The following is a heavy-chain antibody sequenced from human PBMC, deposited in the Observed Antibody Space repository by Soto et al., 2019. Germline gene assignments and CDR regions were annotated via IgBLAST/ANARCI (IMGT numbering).Heavy chain of an antibody. CDR2: IIPIFGTA. CDR1: GGTFSSYA. CDR3: ARGSAPTQTWIQLWSPNYYYYGMDV. V-gene: IGHV1-69*13. Sequence: SVKVSCKASGGTFSSYAISWVRQAPGQGLEWMGGIIPIFGTANYAQKFQGRVTITADESTSTAYMELSSLRSEDTAVYYCARGSAPTQTWIQLWSPNYYYYGMDVWGQGTTVTVSS. D-gene: IGHD5-18*01. J-gene: IGHJ6*02.